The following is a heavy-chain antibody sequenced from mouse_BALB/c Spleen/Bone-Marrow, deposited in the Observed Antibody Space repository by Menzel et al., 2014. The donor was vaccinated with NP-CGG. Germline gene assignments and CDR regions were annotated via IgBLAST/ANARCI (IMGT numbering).Heavy chain of an antibody. CDR1: GFAFSSYD. J-gene: IGHJ2*01. V-gene: IGHV5-12-1*01. Sequence: EVHLVESGGDLVRPGGSLKLSCSASGFAFSSYDMSWVRPTPEKRLEWVAYISSGGGSTYYPDTVKGRFTISRDNAKNTLYLQMSSLKSEDTAMYYCARHRYGFDYWGQGTTLTVSS. CDR3: ARHRYGFDY. CDR2: ISSGGGST. D-gene: IGHD1-1*01.